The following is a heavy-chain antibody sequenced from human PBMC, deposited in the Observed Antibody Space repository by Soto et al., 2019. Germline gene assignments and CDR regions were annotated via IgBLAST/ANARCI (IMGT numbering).Heavy chain of an antibody. J-gene: IGHJ4*02. CDR2: INPNGGST. CDR1: GYTFTNYY. D-gene: IGHD6-13*01. Sequence: QVQLAQSGAEVKNPGASVKVSCKASGYTFTNYYIHWVRQAPGQGLEWMAIINPNGGSTNYAQKFQGRVTLARDTFTSTVYMELSSLRSEDTAIYYCARGLAAGDYWGQGTLVTVSS. V-gene: IGHV1-46*01. CDR3: ARGLAAGDY.